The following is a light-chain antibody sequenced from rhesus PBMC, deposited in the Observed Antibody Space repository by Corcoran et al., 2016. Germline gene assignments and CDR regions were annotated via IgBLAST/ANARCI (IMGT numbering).Light chain of an antibody. CDR2: GSC. V-gene: IGKV3-24*04. CDR1: QSVGSY. J-gene: IGKJ4*01. Sequence: ETVVTQSPATLSLSPGERATLSCRASQSVGSYLGWYQQKPGQAPRLLIYGSCSRATGIPDRFSGSGAGADFTLTISRLEPEDVGVYYCQQSSNLSPLTFGRGTKVEIK. CDR3: QQSSNLSPLT.